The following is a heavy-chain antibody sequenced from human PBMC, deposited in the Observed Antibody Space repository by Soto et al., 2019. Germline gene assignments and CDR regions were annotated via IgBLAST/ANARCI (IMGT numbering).Heavy chain of an antibody. CDR3: ARDHHRYSGYDYVDY. V-gene: IGHV3-11*05. Sequence: PGRSLRLSCAASGFTFSEYYMSWIRQAPGKGLEWVSYISSSSSYTNYADSVKGRFTISRDNAKNSLYLQMNSLRAEDTAVYYCARDHHRYSGYDYVDYWGQGT. CDR2: ISSSSSYT. CDR1: GFTFSEYY. J-gene: IGHJ4*02. D-gene: IGHD5-12*01.